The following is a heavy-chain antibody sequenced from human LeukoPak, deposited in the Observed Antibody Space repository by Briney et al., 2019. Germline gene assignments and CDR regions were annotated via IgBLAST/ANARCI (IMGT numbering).Heavy chain of an antibody. J-gene: IGHJ4*02. CDR2: INPNGGGT. CDR3: ARDPYDSSGPFDY. V-gene: IGHV1-2*02. D-gene: IGHD3-22*01. Sequence: ASVKVSCMASGYTFTGYYMHWVRQAPGQGLEWMGWINPNGGGTNYAQKFQGRVTMTRDTSISTAYMELSRLRSDDTAVYYCARDPYDSSGPFDYWGQGTLVTVSS. CDR1: GYTFTGYY.